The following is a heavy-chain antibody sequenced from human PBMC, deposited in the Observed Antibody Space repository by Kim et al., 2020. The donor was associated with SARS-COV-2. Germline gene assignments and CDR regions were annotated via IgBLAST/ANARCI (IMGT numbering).Heavy chain of an antibody. CDR3: AKARGDFYSWGY. D-gene: IGHD2-21*02. CDR2: ISYDGSNK. Sequence: GGSLRLSCAASGFTFSSYGMHWVRQAPGKGLEWVAVISYDGSNKYYADSVKGRFTISRDNSKNTLYLQMNSLRAEDTAVYYCAKARGDFYSWGYWGQGTLVTVSS. V-gene: IGHV3-30*18. CDR1: GFTFSSYG. J-gene: IGHJ4*02.